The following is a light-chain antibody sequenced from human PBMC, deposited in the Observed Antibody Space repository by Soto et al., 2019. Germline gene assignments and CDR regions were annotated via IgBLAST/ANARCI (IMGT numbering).Light chain of an antibody. J-gene: IGLJ1*01. Sequence: QSVLTQPPSVSAAPGQKVTISCSGSTSNIGNNYVSWFQQLPGTAPKLLIYENDKRPSGIPDRFSGSTSGTSATLGITGLQTGDEADYYCGTWDSSLSVYVFATGTKVTVL. CDR1: TSNIGNNY. V-gene: IGLV1-51*02. CDR2: END. CDR3: GTWDSSLSVYV.